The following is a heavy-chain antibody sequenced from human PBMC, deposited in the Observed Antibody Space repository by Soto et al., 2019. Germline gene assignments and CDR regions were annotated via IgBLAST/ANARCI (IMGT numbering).Heavy chain of an antibody. D-gene: IGHD2-15*01. CDR3: AKDRSPTPWVVVAALDY. CDR1: GFTFSSYG. J-gene: IGHJ4*02. V-gene: IGHV3-30*18. CDR2: ISYDGSNK. Sequence: QVQLVESGGGVVQPGRSLRLSCAASGFTFSSYGMHWVRQAPGKGLEWVAVISYDGSNKYYADSVKGRFTISRDNSKNTLYLQMNSLRAEDTAVYYCAKDRSPTPWVVVAALDYWGQGTLVTVSS.